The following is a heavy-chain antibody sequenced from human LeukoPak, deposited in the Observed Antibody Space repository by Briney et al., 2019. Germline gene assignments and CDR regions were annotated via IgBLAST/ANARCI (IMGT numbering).Heavy chain of an antibody. J-gene: IGHJ4*02. CDR2: IYPGDSDT. CDR1: GYSFTTYW. CDR3: ARHVIVDDSGSYFSL. V-gene: IGHV5-51*01. Sequence: HGESLKISCKGSGYSFTTYWIGWVRQMPGKGLEWMGIIYPGDSDTRYSPSFQGQVTISADKSISTAYLQWNSLKASDTAIYYCARHVIVDDSGSYFSLWGQGTLVTVSS. D-gene: IGHD3-10*01.